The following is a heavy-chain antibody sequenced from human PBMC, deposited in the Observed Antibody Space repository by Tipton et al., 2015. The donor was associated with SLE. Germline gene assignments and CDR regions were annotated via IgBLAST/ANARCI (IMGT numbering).Heavy chain of an antibody. CDR2: IYSGDST. Sequence: GSLRLSCAASGFTFSSYAMSWVRQAPGKGLEWVSVIYSGDSTYYADSVKGQFTISRDNSKNTLYLQMNSLRAEDTAVYYCAKLYDFWSGSDAFDIWGQGTMVTVSS. D-gene: IGHD3-3*01. V-gene: IGHV3-23*03. J-gene: IGHJ3*02. CDR1: GFTFSSYA. CDR3: AKLYDFWSGSDAFDI.